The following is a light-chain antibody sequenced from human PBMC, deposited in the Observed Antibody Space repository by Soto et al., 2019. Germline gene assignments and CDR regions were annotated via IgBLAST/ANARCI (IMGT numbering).Light chain of an antibody. CDR3: SSFTSTSTRL. J-gene: IGLJ1*01. V-gene: IGLV2-14*01. CDR1: SSDIGSYDY. Sequence: QSVLTQPASVSGSPGQSITISCTGTSSDIGSYDYVSWYQQHPGKAPNLIIYEVTDRPSGVSNRFSGSKSGNTASLTISGLQAEDEADYYCSSFTSTSTRLFGSGTTV. CDR2: EVT.